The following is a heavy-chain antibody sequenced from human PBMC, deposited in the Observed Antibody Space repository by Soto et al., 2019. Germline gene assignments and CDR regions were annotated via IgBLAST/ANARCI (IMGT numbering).Heavy chain of an antibody. V-gene: IGHV4-31*11. CDR2: IYYSGST. D-gene: IGHD1-7*01. CDR1: GGSISSGRYY. Sequence: SETLSLTXAVSGGSISSGRYYWTWIRQHPGKGLEWIGYIYYSGSTYYNPSLKSRVTISVDTSKNQFSLKLSSVTAADTAVYYCARQVEELPDYFDYWGQGTLVTVSS. J-gene: IGHJ4*02. CDR3: ARQVEELPDYFDY.